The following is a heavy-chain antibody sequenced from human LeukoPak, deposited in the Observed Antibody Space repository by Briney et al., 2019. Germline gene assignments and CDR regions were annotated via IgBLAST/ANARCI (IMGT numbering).Heavy chain of an antibody. V-gene: IGHV5-51*01. CDR3: ARQMSGTTSVNWFDP. D-gene: IGHD1-1*01. CDR1: GDTFNNDW. Sequence: GESLRISCKGSGDTFNNDWIAWVRQMPGKGLEWMGIVYPDASKTKYNPSFQGQVTISADKSTTTAYLQWSSLRASDTAIYYCARQMSGTTSVNWFDPWGQGTLVTVSS. CDR2: VYPDASKT. J-gene: IGHJ5*02.